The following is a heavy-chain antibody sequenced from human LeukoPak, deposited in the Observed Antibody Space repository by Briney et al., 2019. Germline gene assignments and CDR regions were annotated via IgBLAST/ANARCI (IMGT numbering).Heavy chain of an antibody. CDR2: IIVSVGSK. D-gene: IGHD2-2*01. Sequence: GGPLRLSCAASEFTFSSYPMSGVRQAPGKGREGVSPIIVSVGSKYYAESVKGRFNISRDNSKNTLYLQMNSLRAEDTAVYYCAKGFGYCSSTSCFREIDAFDIWGQGTMVTVSS. J-gene: IGHJ3*02. CDR1: EFTFSSYP. V-gene: IGHV3-23*01. CDR3: AKGFGYCSSTSCFREIDAFDI.